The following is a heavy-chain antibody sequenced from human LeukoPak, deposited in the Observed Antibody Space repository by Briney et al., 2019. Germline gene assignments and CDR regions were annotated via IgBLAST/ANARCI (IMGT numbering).Heavy chain of an antibody. CDR2: IFSSGPT. V-gene: IGHV3-53*01. Sequence: PAGGSLRLSCAASGFNVSNNYMNWVRQAPGKGLEWVSVIFSSGPTYYADSVKGRFTISRDTSKNALYLQMNSLRAEDTAVYYCAKRFDYWGQGTLVTVSS. CDR3: AKRFDY. CDR1: GFNVSNNY. J-gene: IGHJ4*02.